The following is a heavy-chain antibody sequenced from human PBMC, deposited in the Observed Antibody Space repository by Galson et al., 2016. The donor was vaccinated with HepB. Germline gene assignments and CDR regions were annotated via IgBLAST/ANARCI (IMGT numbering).Heavy chain of an antibody. V-gene: IGHV3-23*01. CDR1: GFTFRSYA. D-gene: IGHD2-21*02. CDR2: ISGSGGST. Sequence: SLRLSCAASGFTFRSYAMTWVRQAPGKGLEWVSTISGSGGSTYHADSVKGRFTISSDNSKNTVYLQMNSLRAEDTAVYYCAKSLLGVTLVSYYYGMDVWGQGTTVTVSS. J-gene: IGHJ6*02. CDR3: AKSLLGVTLVSYYYGMDV.